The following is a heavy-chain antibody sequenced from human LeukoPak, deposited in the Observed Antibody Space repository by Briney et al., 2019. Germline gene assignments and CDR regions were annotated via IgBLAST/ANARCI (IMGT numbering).Heavy chain of an antibody. J-gene: IGHJ4*02. CDR3: AREGDLCRGGDCCDFDY. CDR1: GYTFTGYY. Sequence: GASVKVSCKASGYTFTGYYMHWVRQAPGQGLEWMGWINPNSGGTNYAQKFQGRVTMTRDTSISTAYMELSRLRSDDTAVYYCAREGDLCRGGDCCDFDYRGQGTLVTVSS. D-gene: IGHD2-21*02. V-gene: IGHV1-2*02. CDR2: INPNSGGT.